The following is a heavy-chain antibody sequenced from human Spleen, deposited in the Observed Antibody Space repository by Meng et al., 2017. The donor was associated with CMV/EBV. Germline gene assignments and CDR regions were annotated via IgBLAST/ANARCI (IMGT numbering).Heavy chain of an antibody. CDR2: IYHSGST. V-gene: IGHV4-4*02. Sequence: VSGGSISTSTCWRWVRQSPGKGLEWIGEIYHSGSTTYNPSLQSRVTILVDRTGNQFSLKLNSVTAADTAVYYCARGGMSSSACSFDSWGQGTLVTVSS. CDR3: ARGGMSSSACSFDS. J-gene: IGHJ4*02. CDR1: GGSISTSTC. D-gene: IGHD1-26*01.